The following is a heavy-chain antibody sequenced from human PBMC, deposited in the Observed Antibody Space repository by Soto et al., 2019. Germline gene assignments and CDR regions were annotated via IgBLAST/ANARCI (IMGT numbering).Heavy chain of an antibody. Sequence: PGGSLRLSCAASGFTFSSYGMHWVRQAPGKGLEWVAVIWYDGSNKYYADSVKGRFTISRDNSKNTLYLQMNSLRAEDTAVYYCARESIGIAEAGTTYYHYGMDVWGQGTTVTVS. CDR1: GFTFSSYG. D-gene: IGHD6-13*01. J-gene: IGHJ6*02. V-gene: IGHV3-33*01. CDR2: IWYDGSNK. CDR3: ARESIGIAEAGTTYYHYGMDV.